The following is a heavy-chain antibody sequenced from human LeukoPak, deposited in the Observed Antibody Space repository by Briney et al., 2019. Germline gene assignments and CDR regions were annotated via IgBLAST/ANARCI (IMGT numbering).Heavy chain of an antibody. V-gene: IGHV3-30*02. CDR2: IRYDSTIK. Sequence: GGSLRLSCAASGFSFSGYGMHWARQAPGKGLEWVAFIRYDSTIKYYGESVKGRFTVSRDNSKNTVYLQMNSLRPEDTAVYYCAKEAEHQLLSFWGQGTLVTVSS. CDR3: AKEAEHQLLSF. D-gene: IGHD1-26*01. CDR1: GFSFSGYG. J-gene: IGHJ4*02.